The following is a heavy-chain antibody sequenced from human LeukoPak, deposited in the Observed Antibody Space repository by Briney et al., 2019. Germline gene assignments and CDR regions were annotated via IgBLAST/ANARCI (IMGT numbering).Heavy chain of an antibody. D-gene: IGHD2-15*01. CDR3: ADSCSGGSCHRH. CDR1: GGSISSSNW. J-gene: IGHJ1*01. Sequence: PSETLSLTCAVSGGSISSSNWWSWVRQPPGKGLEWIWEIYHSRSTNYNPSLKSRVTISVDKSKNQFSLKLSSVTAADTAVYYCADSCSGGSCHRHWGQGTLVTVSS. V-gene: IGHV4-4*02. CDR2: IYHSRST.